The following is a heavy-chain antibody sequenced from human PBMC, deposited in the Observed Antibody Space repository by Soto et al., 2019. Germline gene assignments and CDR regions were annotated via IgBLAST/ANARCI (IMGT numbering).Heavy chain of an antibody. CDR3: ARGPRGAAAAGYYYYYGMDV. CDR2: IYPGDSDT. D-gene: IGHD6-13*01. V-gene: IGHV5-51*01. Sequence: GESLKISCKGSGYSFTSYWIGWVRQMPGKGLEWMGIIYPGDSDTRYSPSFQGQVTISADKSISTAYLQWSSLKASDTAMYYCARGPRGAAAAGYYYYYGMDVWGQGTTVTVSS. J-gene: IGHJ6*02. CDR1: GYSFTSYW.